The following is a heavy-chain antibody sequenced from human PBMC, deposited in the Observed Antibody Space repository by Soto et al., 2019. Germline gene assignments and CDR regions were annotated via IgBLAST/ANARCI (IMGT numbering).Heavy chain of an antibody. CDR1: GFTFSSYA. D-gene: IGHD6-13*01. CDR3: ANAGYSSSWYYAGTPDY. V-gene: IGHV3-23*01. J-gene: IGHJ4*02. CDR2: ISGSGGST. Sequence: QPGGSLRLSCAASGFTFSSYAMSWVRQAPGKGLEWVSAISGSGGSTYYADSVKGRFTISRDNSKNTLYLQMNSLRAEDTAVYYCANAGYSSSWYYAGTPDYWGQGTLVTVSS.